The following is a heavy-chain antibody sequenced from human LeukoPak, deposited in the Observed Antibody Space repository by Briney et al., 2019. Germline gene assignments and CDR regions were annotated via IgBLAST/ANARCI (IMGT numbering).Heavy chain of an antibody. CDR1: GYTFTDYY. J-gene: IGHJ4*02. CDR3: AMGRLWSGHPLGFDY. Sequence: ATVKISCKVSGYTFTDYYMHWVQQAPGKGLEWMGLVDPEDGETIYAEKFQGRVTITADTSTDTAYMELSSLRSEDTAVYYCAMGRLWSGHPLGFDYWGQGTLVTVSS. V-gene: IGHV1-69-2*01. CDR2: VDPEDGET. D-gene: IGHD3-3*01.